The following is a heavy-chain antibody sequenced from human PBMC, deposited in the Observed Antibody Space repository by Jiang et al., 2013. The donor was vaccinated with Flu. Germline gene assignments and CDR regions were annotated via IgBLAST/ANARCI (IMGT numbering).Heavy chain of an antibody. Sequence: GAEVKKPGASVKVSCKASGYTFTSYYMHWVRQAPGQGLEWMGIINPSGGSTSYAQKFQGRVTMTRDTSTSTVYMELSSLRSEDTAVYYCARVLQYYDYVWGSYRYSGFDYWGQGTLVTVSS. CDR1: GYTFTSYY. V-gene: IGHV1-46*01. CDR3: ARVLQYYDYVWGSYRYSGFDY. CDR2: INPSGGST. J-gene: IGHJ4*02. D-gene: IGHD3-16*02.